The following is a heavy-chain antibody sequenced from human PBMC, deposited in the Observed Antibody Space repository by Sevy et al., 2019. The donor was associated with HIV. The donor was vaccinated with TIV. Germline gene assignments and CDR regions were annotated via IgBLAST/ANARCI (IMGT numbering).Heavy chain of an antibody. V-gene: IGHV3-30*03. CDR3: ARDPGGGYEGLTSYFDY. Sequence: GGSLRLSCAASGFTFSSYGMHWVRQAPGKGLEWVAVISYDGSNKYYADSVKGRFTISRDNSKNTLYLQMNSLRAEDTAVYYCARDPGGGYEGLTSYFDYWGQGTLVTVSS. CDR2: ISYDGSNK. CDR1: GFTFSSYG. D-gene: IGHD5-12*01. J-gene: IGHJ4*02.